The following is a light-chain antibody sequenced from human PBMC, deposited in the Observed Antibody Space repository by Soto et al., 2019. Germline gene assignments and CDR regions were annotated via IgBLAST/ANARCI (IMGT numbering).Light chain of an antibody. CDR1: QNIRNY. V-gene: IGKV1-39*01. CDR2: AAS. Sequence: DIPMTQSPSSLSASVGDRVTITCRASQNIRNYLNWYQQRPGKTPNLLVYAASNLRSGVPSRFSGSGSGTDFTLTISRLHPEDFGTYYCQQIHSTSSYTFGQGSRVDVK. J-gene: IGKJ2*01. CDR3: QQIHSTSSYT.